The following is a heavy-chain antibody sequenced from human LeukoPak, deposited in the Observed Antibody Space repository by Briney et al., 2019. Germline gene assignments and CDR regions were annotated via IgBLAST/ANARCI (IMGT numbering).Heavy chain of an antibody. CDR3: ARPLSPGGNPYYFDY. CDR2: IKQDGNEK. Sequence: GGSLRLSCAASGFTFSSYGMHWVRQAPGKGLEWVANIKQDGNEKYYVDSVRGRFTISRDNTKNSLYLQMNSLRAEDTAVYYCARPLSPGGNPYYFDYWGQGTLVTVSS. CDR1: GFTFSSYG. D-gene: IGHD4-23*01. V-gene: IGHV3-7*01. J-gene: IGHJ4*02.